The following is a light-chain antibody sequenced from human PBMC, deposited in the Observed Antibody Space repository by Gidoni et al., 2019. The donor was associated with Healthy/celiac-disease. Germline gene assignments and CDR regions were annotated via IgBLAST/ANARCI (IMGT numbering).Light chain of an antibody. CDR2: AAS. Sequence: DIQITQSPSSLSASVGDRVTLTCRASQSISSYLNWYQQKPGKAPKLLIYAASSLQSGVPSRFSGSGSGTDVTLTISSLQPEDFATDYCQQSYSTPYTFGQXTKLEIK. J-gene: IGKJ2*01. V-gene: IGKV1-39*01. CDR1: QSISSY. CDR3: QQSYSTPYT.